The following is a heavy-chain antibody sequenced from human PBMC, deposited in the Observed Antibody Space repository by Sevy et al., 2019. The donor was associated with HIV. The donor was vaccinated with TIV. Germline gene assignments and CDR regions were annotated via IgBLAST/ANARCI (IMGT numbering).Heavy chain of an antibody. CDR3: ASLGYDILTGYYNGYFDY. D-gene: IGHD3-9*01. Sequence: ASVKGSCKASGGTFSSYAISWVRQAPGQGLEWMGGIIPIFGTANYAQKFQGRVTITADESTSTAYMELSSLRSEDTAVYYCASLGYDILTGYYNGYFDYWGQGTLVTVSS. V-gene: IGHV1-69*13. J-gene: IGHJ4*02. CDR1: GGTFSSYA. CDR2: IIPIFGTA.